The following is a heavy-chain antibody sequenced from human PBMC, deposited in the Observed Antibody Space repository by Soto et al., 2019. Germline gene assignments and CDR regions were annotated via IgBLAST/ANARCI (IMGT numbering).Heavy chain of an antibody. Sequence: QLQLQESGPGLVKPSETLSLTCAVSGGSISGSSYYWGWIRQTPGEGLEWIGSIYYSGNTYYNPSLMSRISMSVDTSQERFSLKLSSVTAADAGVYYCARHFSTTSAFDSWGQGTLVNVSS. J-gene: IGHJ4*02. D-gene: IGHD6-13*01. CDR3: ARHFSTTSAFDS. V-gene: IGHV4-39*01. CDR1: GGSISGSSYY. CDR2: IYYSGNT.